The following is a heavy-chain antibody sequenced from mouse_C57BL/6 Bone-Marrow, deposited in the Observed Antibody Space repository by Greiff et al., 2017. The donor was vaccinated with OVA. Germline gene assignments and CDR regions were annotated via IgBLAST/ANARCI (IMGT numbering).Heavy chain of an antibody. D-gene: IGHD2-4*01. CDR3: ARSASTMITTWAMDY. V-gene: IGHV3-8*01. CDR2: ISYSGST. Sequence: EVKVVESGPGLAKPSQTLSLTCSVTGYSITSDYWNWIRKFPGNKLEYMGYISYSGSTYYNPSLKSRISITRDTSKNQYYLQLNSVTTEDTATYYCARSASTMITTWAMDYWGQGTSVTVSS. J-gene: IGHJ4*01. CDR1: GYSITSDY.